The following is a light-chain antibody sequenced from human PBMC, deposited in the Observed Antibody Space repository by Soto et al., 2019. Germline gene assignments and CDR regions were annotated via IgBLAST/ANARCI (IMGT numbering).Light chain of an antibody. Sequence: EIVLTQSPATLSLSPGERATLSCRASQSFSSYLAWYQQKPGQAPRLLIYDASKRATGIPARFSGRGSGTDFTLTFSNLEPEDFGVYYCQQRSNWPPVITFGQGTRLEI. CDR1: QSFSSY. CDR3: QQRSNWPPVIT. CDR2: DAS. V-gene: IGKV3-11*01. J-gene: IGKJ5*01.